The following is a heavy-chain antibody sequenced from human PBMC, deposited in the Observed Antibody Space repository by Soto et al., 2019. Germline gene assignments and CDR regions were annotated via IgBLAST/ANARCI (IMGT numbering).Heavy chain of an antibody. D-gene: IGHD3-3*01. J-gene: IGHJ6*02. CDR1: GDSVTSHY. CDR3: ARGDFWPHYGMDV. V-gene: IGHV4-59*02. CDR2: MHYTGFS. Sequence: SETPSLTCSFSGDSVTSHYLTWIRQSPEKGLEWIGYMHYTGFSHYNPSLKSRLTISVDRSKNQFTLQLTSVTVADTAVYYCARGDFWPHYGMDVWGQGTTVTVSS.